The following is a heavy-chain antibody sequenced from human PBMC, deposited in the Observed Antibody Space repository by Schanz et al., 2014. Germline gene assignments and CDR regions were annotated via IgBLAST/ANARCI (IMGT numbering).Heavy chain of an antibody. D-gene: IGHD5-12*01. Sequence: VQLVQSGAEVKKPGASVKVSCKASGGTFSSYAFSWVRQAPGQGLEWMGKIIPILGMENYAQKFQGRVTITADISTSTAYMDLSSLRSDDTAVYYCAREKGHGYSGFSWGQGTLLAVSS. J-gene: IGHJ5*02. CDR2: IIPILGME. V-gene: IGHV1-69*04. CDR3: AREKGHGYSGFS. CDR1: GGTFSSYA.